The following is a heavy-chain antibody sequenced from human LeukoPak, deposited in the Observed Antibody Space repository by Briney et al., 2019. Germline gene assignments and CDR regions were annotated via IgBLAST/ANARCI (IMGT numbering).Heavy chain of an antibody. Sequence: AGGSLRLSCAASGSTSSSYAMSWVRQAPGKGLGWVSAISGSGGSTYYADSVKGRFTISRDNSKNTLYLQMNSLRAEDTAVYYCAKDPNLYSGYDYGWFDPWGQGTLVSVSS. D-gene: IGHD5-12*01. V-gene: IGHV3-23*01. CDR2: ISGSGGST. J-gene: IGHJ5*02. CDR1: GSTSSSYA. CDR3: AKDPNLYSGYDYGWFDP.